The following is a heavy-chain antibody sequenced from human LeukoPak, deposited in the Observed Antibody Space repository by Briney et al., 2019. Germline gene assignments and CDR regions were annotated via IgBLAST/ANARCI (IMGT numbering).Heavy chain of an antibody. V-gene: IGHV1-69*06. J-gene: IGHJ6*03. D-gene: IGHD3-3*01. CDR3: ARSPGFFPYYYYYMDV. CDR2: IIPIFGTA. CDR1: GGTFSSYA. Sequence: SVKVSCRASGGTFSSYAISWVRQAPGQGLEWMGGIIPIFGTANYAQKFQGRVTITADKSTSTAYMELSSLRSEDTAVYYCARSPGFFPYYYYYMDVWGKGTTVTVSS.